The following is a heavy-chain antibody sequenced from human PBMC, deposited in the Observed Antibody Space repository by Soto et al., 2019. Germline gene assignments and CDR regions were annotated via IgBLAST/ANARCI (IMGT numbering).Heavy chain of an antibody. D-gene: IGHD6-19*01. CDR3: ARAGGLGAVAADY. CDR2: IYHSGST. J-gene: IGHJ4*02. V-gene: IGHV4-30-2*01. CDR1: GGSISSGGYS. Sequence: QLQLQESGSGLVKPSQTLSLTCAVSGGSISSGGYSWSWIRQPPGKGLEWIGYIYHSGSTYYNPSLKSRVTISVDRSKNQFSLTLSSVTAADTAVYYCARAGGLGAVAADYWGQGTLVTFSS.